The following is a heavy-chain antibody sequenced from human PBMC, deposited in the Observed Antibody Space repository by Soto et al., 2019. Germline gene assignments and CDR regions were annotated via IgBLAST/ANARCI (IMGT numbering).Heavy chain of an antibody. V-gene: IGHV3-30*03. CDR1: GFTFSSYG. CDR2: ISYDGSNK. CDR3: ATTNWNSRFDY. J-gene: IGHJ4*02. Sequence: QVQLVESGGGGVQPGRSLRLSCAASGFTFSSYGMHWVRQAPCKGLEWVAGISYDGSNKYYADSVKGRFTISRDNSKNTLYLQMNSLRAEDTAVYYCATTNWNSRFDYWGQGTLVTVSS. D-gene: IGHD1-1*01.